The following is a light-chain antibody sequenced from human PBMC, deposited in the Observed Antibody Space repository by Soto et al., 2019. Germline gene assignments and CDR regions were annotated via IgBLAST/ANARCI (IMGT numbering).Light chain of an antibody. CDR3: QQYAGSPWT. CDR1: QSVSSSY. Sequence: EIVLTQSPGTLSLSPGERATLSCRASQSVSSSYLAWYQHKPGQAPRLLIYGASSRATGIPDRFSGSGSGTDFTLTISRLEPEDFAVYYCQQYAGSPWTFGQGTKVEIK. V-gene: IGKV3-20*01. J-gene: IGKJ1*01. CDR2: GAS.